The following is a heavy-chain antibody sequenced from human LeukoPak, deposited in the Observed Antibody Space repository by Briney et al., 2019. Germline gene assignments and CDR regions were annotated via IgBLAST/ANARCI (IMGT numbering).Heavy chain of an antibody. CDR2: ISTSGADA. J-gene: IGHJ4*02. CDR3: AKGQNGALRDY. CDR1: GFTFSSYA. Sequence: GGSLRLSCTASGFTFSSYAMVWVRQAPRKGLEWVSAISTSGADASYADSVKGRFTVSRDSSKNTLSLQMNSLRADDTALYYCAKGQNGALRDYWGQGTLVTVSS. D-gene: IGHD4-17*01. V-gene: IGHV3-23*01.